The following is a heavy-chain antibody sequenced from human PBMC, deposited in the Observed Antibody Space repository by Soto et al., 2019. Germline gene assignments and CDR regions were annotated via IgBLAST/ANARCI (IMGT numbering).Heavy chain of an antibody. CDR1: GGTFSSYA. Sequence: QVQLVQSGAEVKKPGSSVKVSCKASGGTFSSYAISWVRQAPGQGLEWMGGIIPIFGTANYAQKFQGRVMITADESTSTAYMELSSLRSEDTAVYYCARDCTNGVCSTPFDYWGQGTLVTVSS. D-gene: IGHD2-8*01. J-gene: IGHJ4*02. CDR3: ARDCTNGVCSTPFDY. CDR2: IIPIFGTA. V-gene: IGHV1-69*01.